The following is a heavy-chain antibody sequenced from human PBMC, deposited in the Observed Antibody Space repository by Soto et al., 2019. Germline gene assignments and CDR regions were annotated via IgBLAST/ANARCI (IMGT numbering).Heavy chain of an antibody. V-gene: IGHV3-11*01. Sequence: GWSLRLSCAASGFTFSDYYMSLIRQAPGKGLEWVSDISSSGSTIYYADSVKGRFTISRENAKNSLYLQMNSLRAEDTAVYYCARGLDSGDYVDSFEPWGKGTQVTVS. CDR2: ISSSGSTI. CDR3: ARGLDSGDYVDSFEP. J-gene: IGHJ5*02. CDR1: GFTFSDYY. D-gene: IGHD4-17*01.